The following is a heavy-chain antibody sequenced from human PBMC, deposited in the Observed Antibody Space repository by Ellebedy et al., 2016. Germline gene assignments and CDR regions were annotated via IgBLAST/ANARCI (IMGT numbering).Heavy chain of an antibody. CDR3: ARDPRVVSEEPN. D-gene: IGHD1-26*01. J-gene: IGHJ4*02. CDR2: ISSTSTYI. Sequence: GESLKISCVASGFTFRSYSMNWVRQAPGKGLEWVSLISSTSTYIYYADSVKGRFTVSRDNARNSLYLQMNSLRAEDTAVYYCARDPRVVSEEPNWGQGTLVTVSS. V-gene: IGHV3-21*01. CDR1: GFTFRSYS.